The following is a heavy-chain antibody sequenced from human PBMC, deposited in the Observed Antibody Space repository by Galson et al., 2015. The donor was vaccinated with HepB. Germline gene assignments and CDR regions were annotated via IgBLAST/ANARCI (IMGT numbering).Heavy chain of an antibody. CDR3: AKSDGLYYYGSGSYNAFDI. CDR2: IIPIFGTA. CDR1: GGTFSSYA. V-gene: IGHV1-69*13. Sequence: SVKVSCKASGGTFSSYAISWVRQAPGQGLEWMGGIIPIFGTANYAQKFQGRVTITADESTSTAYMELSSLRSEDTAVYYCAKSDGLYYYGSGSYNAFDIWGQGTMVTVSS. J-gene: IGHJ3*02. D-gene: IGHD3-10*01.